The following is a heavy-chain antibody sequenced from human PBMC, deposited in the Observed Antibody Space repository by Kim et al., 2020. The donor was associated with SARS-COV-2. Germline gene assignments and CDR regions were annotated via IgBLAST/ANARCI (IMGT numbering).Heavy chain of an antibody. J-gene: IGHJ4*02. D-gene: IGHD1-1*01. Sequence: GGSLRLSCAASGFTFSIYDMNWVRQAAGKGLEWVSSISSSRDYKYYADSVKGRFTISRDNAKNSVDLQMNSLTAGDTATYYCARASDRNTGSSDYWGQG. CDR2: ISSSRDYK. CDR1: GFTFSIYD. V-gene: IGHV3-21*01. CDR3: ARASDRNTGSSDY.